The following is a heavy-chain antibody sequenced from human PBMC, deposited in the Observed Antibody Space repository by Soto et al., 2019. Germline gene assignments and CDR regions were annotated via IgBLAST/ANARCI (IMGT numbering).Heavy chain of an antibody. CDR2: IYPVDSDT. V-gene: IGHV5-51*01. J-gene: IGHJ4*02. D-gene: IGHD1-1*01. CDR1: GYNFATYV. Sequence: GDSLNVSCEFSGYNFATYVIFVVGQMPGKFLEWMGIIYPVDSDTRYSPSFQGQVTISADKSFSTAYLQWSSLKASDTAMYYCARKMEIFTKFEYWGLGTMVTVSS. CDR3: ARKMEIFTKFEY.